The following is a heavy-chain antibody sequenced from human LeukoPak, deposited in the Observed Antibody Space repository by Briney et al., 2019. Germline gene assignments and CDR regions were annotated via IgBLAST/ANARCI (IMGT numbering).Heavy chain of an antibody. CDR3: ARFQYKAAFDI. CDR1: GGSISSYY. V-gene: IGHV4-59*01. CDR2: VYYTGSS. J-gene: IGHJ3*02. Sequence: SETLSLTCTVSGGSISSYYWSWIRRPPGKGLEWIAYVYYTGSSNYNPPFRNRVTMSVDTSKNQFSLKLSSVTAADTAVYYCARFQYKAAFDIWGQGTMVTVSS. D-gene: IGHD1-1*01.